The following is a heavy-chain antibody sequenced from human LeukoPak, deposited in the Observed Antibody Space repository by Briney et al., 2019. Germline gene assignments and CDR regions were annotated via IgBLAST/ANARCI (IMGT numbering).Heavy chain of an antibody. CDR1: GFTFSSYA. J-gene: IGHJ4*02. CDR2: ISTSGFTI. Sequence: GSLRLSCAASGFTFSSYAMSWVRQAPGKGLEWVAYISTSGFTIHYADSVKGRFTISRDNAKNSLYLQMNSLRDEDTAVYYCARDRWGSGNMDYWGQGTLVTVSS. D-gene: IGHD3-10*01. V-gene: IGHV3-48*02. CDR3: ARDRWGSGNMDY.